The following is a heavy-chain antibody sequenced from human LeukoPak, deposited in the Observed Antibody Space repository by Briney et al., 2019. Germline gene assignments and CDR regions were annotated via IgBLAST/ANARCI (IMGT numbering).Heavy chain of an antibody. D-gene: IGHD3-22*01. J-gene: IGHJ3*02. V-gene: IGHV4-31*03. CDR3: ARAGDYDSSGYFSRDAFDI. CDR2: IYYSGST. Sequence: SQTLSLTCTVSGGSISSGGYYWSWIRQHPGKGLEWIGYIYYSGSTYYNPSLMSRLTISVDTSKNQFSLKLTSVTAADTAVYYCARAGDYDSSGYFSRDAFDIWGQGTMVTVSS. CDR1: GGSISSGGYY.